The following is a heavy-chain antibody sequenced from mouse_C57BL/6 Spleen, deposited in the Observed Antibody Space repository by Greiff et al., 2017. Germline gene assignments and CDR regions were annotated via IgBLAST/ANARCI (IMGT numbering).Heavy chain of an antibody. V-gene: IGHV8-12*01. J-gene: IGHJ4*01. CDR1: GFSLSTSGMG. Sequence: QVTLKECGPGILQSSQTLSLTCSFSGFSLSTSGMGVSWIRQPSGKGLEWLAHIYWDDDKRYNPSLKSRLTISKDTSRNQVFLKITSVDTADTATYYRARRDYGGPDYAMDYWGQGTSVTVSS. D-gene: IGHD1-2*01. CDR2: IYWDDDK. CDR3: ARRDYGGPDYAMDY.